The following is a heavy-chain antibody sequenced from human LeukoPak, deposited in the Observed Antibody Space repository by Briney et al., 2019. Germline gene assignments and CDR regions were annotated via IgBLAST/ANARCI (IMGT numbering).Heavy chain of an antibody. CDR3: ARGGSMIVVVTRPPFDP. D-gene: IGHD3-22*01. Sequence: SETLSLTCAVYGGSFSGYYWSWIRQPPGKGLEWIGEINHSGSTNYNPSLKSRVTISVDTSKNQFSLKLSSVTAADTAVYYCARGGSMIVVVTRPPFDPWGQGTLVTVSS. V-gene: IGHV4-34*01. J-gene: IGHJ5*02. CDR1: GGSFSGYY. CDR2: INHSGST.